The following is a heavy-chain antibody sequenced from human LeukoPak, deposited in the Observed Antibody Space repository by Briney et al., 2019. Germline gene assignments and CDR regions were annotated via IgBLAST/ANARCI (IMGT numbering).Heavy chain of an antibody. Sequence: GESLKISCKGSRYSFTSYWIGWVRQMPRKGPEWMGIIYPGDSDTRYSPSFQAQDTISADKSISTAYLQWSSLNASDTAMYYCARSRSGYLLDYWGQGTLVTVSS. CDR2: IYPGDSDT. CDR3: ARSRSGYLLDY. D-gene: IGHD3-22*01. V-gene: IGHV5-51*01. CDR1: RYSFTSYW. J-gene: IGHJ4*02.